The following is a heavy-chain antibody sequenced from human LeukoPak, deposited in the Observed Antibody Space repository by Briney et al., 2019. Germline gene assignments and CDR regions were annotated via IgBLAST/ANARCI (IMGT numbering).Heavy chain of an antibody. CDR2: IYNSGST. CDR1: GGSISSYY. Sequence: SETLSLTCTVSGGSISSYYWSWVRQPPGKGPEWIGYIYNSGSTDYNPSLKRRVTISVDTSKNHLSLKLGSVTAADTAVYYCARHDEHSRAFDIWGQGTMVTVSS. J-gene: IGHJ3*02. V-gene: IGHV4-59*08. D-gene: IGHD4-11*01. CDR3: ARHDEHSRAFDI.